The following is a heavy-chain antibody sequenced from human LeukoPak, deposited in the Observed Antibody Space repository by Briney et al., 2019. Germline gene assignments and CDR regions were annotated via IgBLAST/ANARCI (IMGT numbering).Heavy chain of an antibody. CDR1: GFSFSDYY. J-gene: IGHJ4*02. CDR2: ISSRSSYT. D-gene: IGHD6-13*01. V-gene: IGHV3-11*03. CDR3: ARCQYNSSPDY. Sequence: KPGGSLTLSCAASGFSFSDYYMSWIRQAPGEGLEWVSYISSRSSYTNSADSVKGRFTISRDNAKISLFLQMNSLRAEDTAVYYCARCQYNSSPDYWGQGTLVNVSS.